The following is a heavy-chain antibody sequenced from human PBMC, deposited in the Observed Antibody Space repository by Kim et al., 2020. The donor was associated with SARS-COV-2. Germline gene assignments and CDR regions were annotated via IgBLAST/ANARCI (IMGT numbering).Heavy chain of an antibody. CDR3: ARGWGYCSSTSCLGRGYDY. J-gene: IGHJ4*02. Sequence: ASVKVSCKASGYTFTSYDINWVRQATGQGLEWMGWMNPNSGNTGYAQKFQGRVTMTRNTSISTAYMELSSLRSEDTAVYYCARGWGYCSSTSCLGRGYDYWGQGTLVTVSS. CDR2: MNPNSGNT. CDR1: GYTFTSYD. V-gene: IGHV1-8*01. D-gene: IGHD2-2*01.